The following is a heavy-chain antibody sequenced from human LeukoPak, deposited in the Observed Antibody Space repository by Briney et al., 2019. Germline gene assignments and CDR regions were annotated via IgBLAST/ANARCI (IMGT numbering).Heavy chain of an antibody. J-gene: IGHJ4*02. D-gene: IGHD3-3*01. Sequence: SETVSLTCTVSGGSISSYYWSWIRQPPGKGLEWIGYIYYSGSTNYNPSLKSRVTISVDTSKNQFSLKLSSVTAADTAVYYCARDRLGIFGVVWYYFDYWGQGTLVTVSS. CDR3: ARDRLGIFGVVWYYFDY. CDR1: GGSISSYY. V-gene: IGHV4-59*01. CDR2: IYYSGST.